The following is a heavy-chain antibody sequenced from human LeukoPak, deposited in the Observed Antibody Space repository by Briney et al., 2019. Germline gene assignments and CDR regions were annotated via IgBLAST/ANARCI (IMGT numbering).Heavy chain of an antibody. J-gene: IGHJ6*03. V-gene: IGHV3-11*04. CDR1: GFTFSDYY. CDR2: ISSSGSTI. Sequence: GGSLRLSCAASGFTFSDYYMSWIRQAPGKGLEWVSYISSSGSTIYYADSVKGRFTISRDNAKNSLYLQMNSLRAEDTAVYYCASSRQPYYYYMDVWGKGTTVTVSS. CDR3: ASSRQPYYYYMDV. D-gene: IGHD2-2*01.